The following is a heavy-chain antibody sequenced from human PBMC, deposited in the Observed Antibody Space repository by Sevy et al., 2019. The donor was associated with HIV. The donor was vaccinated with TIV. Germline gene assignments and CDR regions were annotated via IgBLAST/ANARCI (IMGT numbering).Heavy chain of an antibody. CDR1: GFAFSDHY. J-gene: IGHJ6*03. D-gene: IGHD2-21*01. V-gene: IGHV3-72*01. CDR2: IRNRPNRYTT. CDR3: VRGPNCGVGGCQQISPYCLDV. Sequence: GGSLRLSCAASGFAFSDHYVDWVCQAPGKGLEWVGRIRNRPNRYTTEYAASVEGRFTISRDDSRHSLYLQMNSLKTEDSAVYYCVRGPNCGVGGCQQISPYCLDVWGIRATVTVSS.